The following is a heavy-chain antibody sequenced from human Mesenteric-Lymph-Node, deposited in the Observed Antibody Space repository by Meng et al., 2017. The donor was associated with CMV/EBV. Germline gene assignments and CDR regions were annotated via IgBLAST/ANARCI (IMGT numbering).Heavy chain of an antibody. CDR3: ARSGVWSSGWYYFDY. Sequence: SGYTFTGCYMHWVRQAPGQGLEWMGGIIPILGIANYAQKFQGRVTITADKSTSTAYMELSSLRSEDTAVYYCARSGVWSSGWYYFDYWGQGTLVTVSS. CDR1: GYTFTGCY. V-gene: IGHV1-69*10. J-gene: IGHJ4*02. D-gene: IGHD6-19*01. CDR2: IIPILGIA.